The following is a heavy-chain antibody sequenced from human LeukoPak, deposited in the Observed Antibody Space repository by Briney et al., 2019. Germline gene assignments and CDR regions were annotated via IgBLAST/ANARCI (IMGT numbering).Heavy chain of an antibody. V-gene: IGHV2-5*02. CDR1: GFSLSTSGVG. CDR3: AHRMIVPPLIGEGWFDP. Sequence: SGPTLVKPTQTLTLTCTFSGFSLSTSGVGVGWIRQPPGKALEWLALIYWDDDKRYSPSLKSRLTITKDTSKNQVVLTMTNMDPVDTATYYCAHRMIVPPLIGEGWFDPWGQGTLVTVSS. J-gene: IGHJ5*02. CDR2: IYWDDDK. D-gene: IGHD3-22*01.